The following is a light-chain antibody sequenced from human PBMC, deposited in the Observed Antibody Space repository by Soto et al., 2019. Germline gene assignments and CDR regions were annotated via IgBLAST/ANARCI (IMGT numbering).Light chain of an antibody. V-gene: IGKV1D-12*01. Sequence: DIQMTQSPSSVSASVGDTVAITCRASQGIYSRLAWYQQKLGKAPELLIYATSTLQNGVPSRFSGSGFGTDFTLSISSLQPEDSASYFCQQTDDFPLTFGGGTKVDIK. CDR3: QQTDDFPLT. CDR2: ATS. J-gene: IGKJ4*01. CDR1: QGIYSR.